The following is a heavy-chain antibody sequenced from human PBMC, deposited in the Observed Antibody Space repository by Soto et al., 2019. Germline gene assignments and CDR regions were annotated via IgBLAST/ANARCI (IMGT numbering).Heavy chain of an antibody. D-gene: IGHD3-10*01. CDR2: ISGSGGST. CDR1: GFTFSSYA. J-gene: IGHJ3*02. Sequence: WGSLRLSCAASGFTFSSYAMSWVRQAPGKGLEWVSAISGSGGSTYYADSVKGRFTISRDNSKNTLYLQMNSLRAEDTAVYYCAKALAAFGALSGAAFEIWGQGTMVTVS. CDR3: AKALAAFGALSGAAFEI. V-gene: IGHV3-23*01.